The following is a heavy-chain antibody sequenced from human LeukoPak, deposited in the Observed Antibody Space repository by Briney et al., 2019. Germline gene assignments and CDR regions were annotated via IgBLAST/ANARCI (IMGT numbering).Heavy chain of an antibody. Sequence: SETLSLTCAVYGGSFSGYYWSWIRQPPGKGLEWIGEINHSGSTNYNPSLKSRVTISVDTSKNQFSLKLSSVTAADTAVYYCARGDYDYVWGSYRRRPYFVYWGQGTLVTVSS. D-gene: IGHD3-16*02. CDR2: INHSGST. J-gene: IGHJ4*02. CDR3: ARGDYDYVWGSYRRRPYFVY. CDR1: GGSFSGYY. V-gene: IGHV4-34*01.